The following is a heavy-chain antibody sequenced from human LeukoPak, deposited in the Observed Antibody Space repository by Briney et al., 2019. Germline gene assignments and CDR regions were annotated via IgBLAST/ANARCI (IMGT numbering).Heavy chain of an antibody. CDR2: IYYSGST. V-gene: IGHV4-31*03. CDR3: ARWVVRGLEQYYFDY. CDR1: GGSISSGGYY. J-gene: IGHJ4*02. Sequence: SETLSLTCTVSGGSISSGGYYWSWIRQHPGKGLEWIGYIYYSGSTYYNPSLKSRVTISVDTSKNQFSLKLSSVTAADTAVYYCARWVVRGLEQYYFDYWGQGTLVTVSS. D-gene: IGHD3-10*01.